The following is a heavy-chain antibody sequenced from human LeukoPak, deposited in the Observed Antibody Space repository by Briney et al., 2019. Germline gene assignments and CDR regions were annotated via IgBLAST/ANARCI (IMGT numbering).Heavy chain of an antibody. CDR1: GASLSNYY. CDR2: TTHDCRI. J-gene: IGHJ4*02. V-gene: IGHV4-34*01. Sequence: PSESLSLTCAVYGASLSNYYWSWIRQPPGKGLEWIGETTHDCRINYSTSLRDRATISEDPSKTQFSQKLRSVTAADTAVYYCAPIYGDCSDFDHWGQGTLVSGSS. CDR3: APIYGDCSDFDH. D-gene: IGHD4-17*01.